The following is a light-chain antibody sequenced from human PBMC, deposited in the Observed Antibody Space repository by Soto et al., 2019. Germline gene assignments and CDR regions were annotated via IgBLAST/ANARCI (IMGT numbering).Light chain of an antibody. Sequence: QSALTQPASVSGSPGQSITISCTGTSSDVGGYGYVSWYQQHPGKAPKLMIYGVSNRPSGISNRFSGSKAANTASLTISGLQAEDEADYYCYSYTSSSTYVFGTGTKLTVL. CDR2: GVS. J-gene: IGLJ1*01. V-gene: IGLV2-14*01. CDR1: SSDVGGYGY. CDR3: YSYTSSSTYV.